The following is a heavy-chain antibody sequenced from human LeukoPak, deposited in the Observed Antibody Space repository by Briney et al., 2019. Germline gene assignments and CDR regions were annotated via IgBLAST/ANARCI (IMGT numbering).Heavy chain of an antibody. J-gene: IGHJ4*02. CDR1: GGSISSYY. Sequence: SETLSLTCTVSGGSISSYYWGWIRQPPGKGLEWIGSIYYSGSTYYNPSLKSRVTISVDTSKNQFSLKLSSVTAADTAVYYCARDPGGAVAGGIDYWGQGTLVTVSS. CDR2: IYYSGST. D-gene: IGHD6-19*01. CDR3: ARDPGGAVAGGIDY. V-gene: IGHV4-39*07.